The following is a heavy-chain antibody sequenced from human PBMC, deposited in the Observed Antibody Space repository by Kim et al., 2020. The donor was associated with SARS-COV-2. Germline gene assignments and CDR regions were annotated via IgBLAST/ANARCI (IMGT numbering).Heavy chain of an antibody. CDR1: GFTFSNAW. Sequence: GGSLRLSCAASGFTFSNAWMSWVRQAPGKGLEWVGRIKSKTDGGTTDYAAPVKGRFTISRDDSKNTLYLQMNSLKTEDTAVYYCTTSDTAMAENRDYWGQGTLVTVSS. CDR3: TTSDTAMAENRDY. CDR2: IKSKTDGGTT. J-gene: IGHJ4*02. D-gene: IGHD5-18*01. V-gene: IGHV3-15*01.